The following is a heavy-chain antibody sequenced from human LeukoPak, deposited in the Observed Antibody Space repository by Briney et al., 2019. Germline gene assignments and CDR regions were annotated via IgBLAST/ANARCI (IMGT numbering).Heavy chain of an antibody. D-gene: IGHD2-15*01. CDR3: ARSRGRIVVVVAATGDAFDI. CDR1: GFTFSSYA. CDR2: ISYDGGNK. J-gene: IGHJ3*02. V-gene: IGHV3-30*04. Sequence: PGGSLRLSCAATGFTFSSYAMHWVRQAPGKGLEWVAFISYDGGNKYYADSVKGRFTISRDNSKNTLYLQMNSLRAEDTAVYYCARSRGRIVVVVAATGDAFDIWGQGTMVTVSS.